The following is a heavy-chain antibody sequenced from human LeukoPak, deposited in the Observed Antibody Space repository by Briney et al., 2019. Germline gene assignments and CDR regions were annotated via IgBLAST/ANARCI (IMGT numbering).Heavy chain of an antibody. J-gene: IGHJ3*02. V-gene: IGHV1-2*02. CDR1: GYTFTAYY. D-gene: IGHD2/OR15-2a*01. CDR2: INPNGGGT. CDR3: ARESNIPSGAAFDI. Sequence: GASVKVSCKASGYTFTAYYMHWVRQAPGQGLEWMGWINPNGGGTNYAQKFQGRVTMTRDTSISTAYMELSRLRSDDTAVYYCARESNIPSGAAFDIWGQGTMVSVSS.